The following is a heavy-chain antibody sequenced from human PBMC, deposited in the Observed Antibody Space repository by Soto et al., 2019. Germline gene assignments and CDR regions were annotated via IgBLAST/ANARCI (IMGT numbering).Heavy chain of an antibody. CDR2: IIPYYNTL. D-gene: IGHD6-13*01. J-gene: IGHJ4*02. CDR3: ASGASRWYPYCFDS. Sequence: QAQVVQSGAEVRKPGSSVKLSCKASEGTFNSYTIAWVRQAPGQGLEWMGGIIPYYNTLNYAQKFQDRVTITADDSTNTVYMELSSLRSDDTAVYFCASGASRWYPYCFDSWAQGTLVTVSS. CDR1: EGTFNSYT. V-gene: IGHV1-69*01.